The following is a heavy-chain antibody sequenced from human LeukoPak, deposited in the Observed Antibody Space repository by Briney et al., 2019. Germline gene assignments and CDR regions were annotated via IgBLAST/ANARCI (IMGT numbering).Heavy chain of an antibody. Sequence: ASVKVSCKTGYSFTDYCIHWVRQAPGQGLEWMGWIIPNSGDTNYAQKFQGRVTMTRDTSISTAYLELRGLKSDDTAVYYCATPFTPFGYWGQGTLVTVSS. CDR2: IIPNSGDT. CDR1: GYSFTDYC. CDR3: ATPFTPFGY. J-gene: IGHJ4*02. V-gene: IGHV1-2*02.